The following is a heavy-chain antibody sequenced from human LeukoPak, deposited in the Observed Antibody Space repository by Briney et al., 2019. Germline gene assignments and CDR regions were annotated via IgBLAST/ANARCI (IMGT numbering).Heavy chain of an antibody. Sequence: ASVKVSCKASGYTFTSYAMNWVRQAPGQGLEWMGWINTNTGNPTYAQGFTGRFVFSLDTSVSTAYLQISSLKAEDTAVYYCARDLGNGNLHSSSWYGPGDYWGQGTLVTVSS. CDR3: ARDLGNGNLHSSSWYGPGDY. V-gene: IGHV7-4-1*02. CDR2: INTNTGNP. D-gene: IGHD6-13*01. CDR1: GYTFTSYA. J-gene: IGHJ4*02.